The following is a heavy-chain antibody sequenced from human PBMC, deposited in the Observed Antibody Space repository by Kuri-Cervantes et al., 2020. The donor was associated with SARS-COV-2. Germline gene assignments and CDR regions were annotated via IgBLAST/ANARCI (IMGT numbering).Heavy chain of an antibody. Sequence: ASVKVSCKASGGTFSSYAISWVRQAPGQGLEWMGWINPNSGGTNYAQKFQGRVTMTRDTSISTAYMELSSLRSEDTAVYYCAAYYDYIWGSPFDPWGQGTLVTVSS. V-gene: IGHV1-2*02. CDR2: INPNSGGT. CDR3: AAYYDYIWGSPFDP. J-gene: IGHJ5*02. D-gene: IGHD3-16*01. CDR1: GGTFSSYA.